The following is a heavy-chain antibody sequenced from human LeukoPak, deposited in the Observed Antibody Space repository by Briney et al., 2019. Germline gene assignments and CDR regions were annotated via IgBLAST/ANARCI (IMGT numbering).Heavy chain of an antibody. J-gene: IGHJ4*02. V-gene: IGHV3-74*01. Sequence: GGSLRLSCAASGFTFSSYAMNWVRQAPGKGLVWVSRINSDGSTTSYADSVMGRFTISRDNAKNTLYLQMNSLRAEDTAVYYCARVIYSGWEGELSDWGQGTLVTVSS. CDR1: GFTFSSYA. CDR2: INSDGSTT. CDR3: ARVIYSGWEGELSD. D-gene: IGHD6-19*01.